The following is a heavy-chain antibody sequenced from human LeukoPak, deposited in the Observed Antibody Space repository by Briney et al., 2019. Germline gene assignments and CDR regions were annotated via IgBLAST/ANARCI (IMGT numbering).Heavy chain of an antibody. Sequence: GGFLRLSCAASGFTFSSYSMNWVRQAPGKGLEWVSYISGSSITIYYADSVKGRSTISRDNAKSSLYLQMSSLRAEDTAVYYCATSAVAGYYSWGQGTLVTVSS. CDR2: ISGSSITI. CDR3: ATSAVAGYYS. V-gene: IGHV3-48*01. D-gene: IGHD3-9*01. CDR1: GFTFSSYS. J-gene: IGHJ5*02.